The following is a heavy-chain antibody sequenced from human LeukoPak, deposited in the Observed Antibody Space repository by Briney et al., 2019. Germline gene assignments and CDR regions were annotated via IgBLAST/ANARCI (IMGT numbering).Heavy chain of an antibody. D-gene: IGHD1-7*01. J-gene: IGHJ1*01. CDR1: GYTFTRYD. Sequence: ASVKVSCKASGYTFTRYDINWVRQATGQGLEWMGWMNPNSGNTGYAQKFQGRVTITRNTSISTAYMELSSLRSEDTAVYYCARGTLELAYFQHWGQGTPVTVSS. CDR2: MNPNSGNT. V-gene: IGHV1-8*01. CDR3: ARGTLELAYFQH.